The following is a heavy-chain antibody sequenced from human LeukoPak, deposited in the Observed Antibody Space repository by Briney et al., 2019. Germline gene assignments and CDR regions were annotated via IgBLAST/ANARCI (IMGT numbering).Heavy chain of an antibody. CDR3: TRDPPTRY. J-gene: IGHJ4*02. CDR2: IRNKADGGTP. D-gene: IGHD1-26*01. Sequence: PGGYLRLSCTASGFTFGDYTITWIRQAPGRGLEWVGFIRNKADGGTPEYAASVKDRFTISRDDSKNIAYLQMNSLKTDDTAVYYCTRDPPTRYWGQGTLVSVSS. CDR1: GFTFGDYT. V-gene: IGHV3-49*03.